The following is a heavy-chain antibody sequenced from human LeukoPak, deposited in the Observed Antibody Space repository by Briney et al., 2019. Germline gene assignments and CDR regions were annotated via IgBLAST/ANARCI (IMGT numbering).Heavy chain of an antibody. V-gene: IGHV4-59*01. Sequence: PSETLSLTCTVSGGSISSYYWSWIRQPPGKGLEWIGYIYYSGSTKYNPSLKSRVTISVDTSKNQFSLKLSSVTAADTAVYYCAREAGYCSGGSCYSEYYFDYWGQGTLVTVSS. CDR3: AREAGYCSGGSCYSEYYFDY. D-gene: IGHD2-15*01. CDR2: IYYSGST. J-gene: IGHJ4*02. CDR1: GGSISSYY.